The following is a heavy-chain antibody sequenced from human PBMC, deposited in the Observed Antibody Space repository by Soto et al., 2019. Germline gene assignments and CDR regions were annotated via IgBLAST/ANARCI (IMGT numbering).Heavy chain of an antibody. CDR1: GFSFSSYS. CDR3: ARDRDWAFDY. D-gene: IGHD3-9*01. J-gene: IGHJ4*02. CDR2: IFVDSTTI. V-gene: IGHV3-48*04. Sequence: PGGSLGLSCVASGFSFSSYSLVWVRQAPGKGLEWVSYIFVDSTTIYYADSVKGRFTVSRDNAQNSLFLVINSLRAEDTAVYYCARDRDWAFDYWGQGTLVTVSS.